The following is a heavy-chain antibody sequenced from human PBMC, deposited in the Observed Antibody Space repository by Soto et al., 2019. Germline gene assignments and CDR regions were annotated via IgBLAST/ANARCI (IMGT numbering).Heavy chain of an antibody. CDR3: ARGTFCSSGTCLSRSFDY. J-gene: IGHJ4*02. V-gene: IGHV1-69*06. Sequence: ASVKVSCKASGCTFSSYAISWVRQAPGQGLEWMGGIIPIFGTANYAQKFQGRVTITADNSKNTLHLQMSSLRVEDTAVYYCARGTFCSSGTCLSRSFDYWGPGTLVTVSS. CDR1: GCTFSSYA. CDR2: IIPIFGTA. D-gene: IGHD2-2*01.